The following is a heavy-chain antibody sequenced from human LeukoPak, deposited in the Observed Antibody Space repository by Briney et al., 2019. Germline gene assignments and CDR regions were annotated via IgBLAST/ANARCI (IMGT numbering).Heavy chain of an antibody. Sequence: GGSLRLSCAASGFTFSSYGMHWVRQAPGKGLEWVAFIRYDGSNKYYADSVKGRFTISRDNSKNTLYLQMNSLRAEDTAVYYCAKALHYYDSSGSSTWGQGTLVTVSS. D-gene: IGHD3-22*01. CDR1: GFTFSSYG. V-gene: IGHV3-30*02. J-gene: IGHJ4*02. CDR3: AKALHYYDSSGSST. CDR2: IRYDGSNK.